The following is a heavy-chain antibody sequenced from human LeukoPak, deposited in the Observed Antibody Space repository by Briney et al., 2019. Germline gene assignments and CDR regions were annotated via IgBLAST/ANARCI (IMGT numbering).Heavy chain of an antibody. CDR2: IIPIFGTA. D-gene: IGHD6-19*01. CDR3: ASPGYSSGWYYYYGMDV. V-gene: IGHV1-69*13. Sequence: GASVKVSCKASGYTFSSYAISWVRQAPGQGLEWMGGIIPIFGTANYAQKFQGRVTITADESTSTAYMELSSLRSEDTAVYYCASPGYSSGWYYYYGMDVWGQGTTVTVSS. J-gene: IGHJ6*02. CDR1: GYTFSSYA.